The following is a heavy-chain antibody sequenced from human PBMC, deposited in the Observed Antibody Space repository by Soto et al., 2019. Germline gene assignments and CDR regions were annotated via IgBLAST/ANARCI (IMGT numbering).Heavy chain of an antibody. D-gene: IGHD2-15*01. CDR2: LYYSGNT. CDR3: ARVGGVAARTFDY. J-gene: IGHJ4*02. V-gene: IGHV4-59*01. Sequence: PSETLSLTCTVSGGSISPFYWSWVRQPPGKGLEWIGYLYYSGNTNYNPSLKSRVTISVDASKNQVSLRLTSVTAADTAVYYSARVGGVAARTFDYWGQGTVVTVPS. CDR1: GGSISPFY.